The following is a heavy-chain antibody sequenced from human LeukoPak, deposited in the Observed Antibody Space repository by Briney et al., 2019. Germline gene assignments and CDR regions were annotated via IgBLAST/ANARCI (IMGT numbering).Heavy chain of an antibody. CDR2: IDHTGGT. CDR3: ARSGYCSGGNCYSNNAFDI. D-gene: IGHD2-15*01. Sequence: SETLSLTCSVSGDSLSSGGYYWSWIRQHPGKGLEDIGYIDHTGGTYYNPSLKSRVTIAVDTSTNQFSLKLNSVSAADAAVYYCARSGYCSGGNCYSNNAFDIWGQGTVVTVSS. V-gene: IGHV4-31*03. CDR1: GDSLSSGGYY. J-gene: IGHJ3*02.